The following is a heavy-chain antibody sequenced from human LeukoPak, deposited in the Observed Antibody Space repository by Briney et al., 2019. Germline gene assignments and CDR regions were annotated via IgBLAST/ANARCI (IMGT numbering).Heavy chain of an antibody. Sequence: GESLKISCKGSGYSFTSYWIGWVRQMPGKGLEWMGIIYPGDSDTRYSPSFQGQVTISADKSISTACLQWSSLKASDTAMYYCARLVLVRGVIKYYFDYWGQGTLVTVSS. V-gene: IGHV5-51*01. D-gene: IGHD3-10*01. CDR1: GYSFTSYW. J-gene: IGHJ4*02. CDR2: IYPGDSDT. CDR3: ARLVLVRGVIKYYFDY.